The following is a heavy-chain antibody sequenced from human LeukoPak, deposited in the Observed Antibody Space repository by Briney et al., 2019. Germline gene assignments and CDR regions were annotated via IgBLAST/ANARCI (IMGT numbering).Heavy chain of an antibody. CDR1: GGSFSGYY. CDR2: INHSGST. D-gene: IGHD3-10*01. CDR3: ARGIYYYGSGSYSAYYFDY. Sequence: PSETLSLTCAVYGGSFSGYYWSWIRQPPGKGLEWIGEINHSGSTNYNPSLKSRVTISVDTSKNQFSLKLSSVTAADTAVYYCARGIYYYGSGSYSAYYFDYWGQGTLVTVSS. V-gene: IGHV4-34*01. J-gene: IGHJ4*02.